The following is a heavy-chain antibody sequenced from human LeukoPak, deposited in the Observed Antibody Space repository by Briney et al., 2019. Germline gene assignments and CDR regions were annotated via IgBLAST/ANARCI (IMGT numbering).Heavy chain of an antibody. CDR2: IIPIFGTA. D-gene: IGHD1-26*01. Sequence: SVKVSCKASGGTFSSYTISWVRQAPGQGLEWMGGIIPIFGTANYAQKFQGRVTITTDESTSTAYMELSSLRSEDTAVYYCARSTPQLIVGATRNAFDIWGQGTMVTVSS. CDR3: ARSTPQLIVGATRNAFDI. J-gene: IGHJ3*02. CDR1: GGTFSSYT. V-gene: IGHV1-69*05.